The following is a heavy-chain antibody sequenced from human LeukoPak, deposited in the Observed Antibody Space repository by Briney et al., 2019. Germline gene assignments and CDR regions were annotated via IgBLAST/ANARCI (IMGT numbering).Heavy chain of an antibody. CDR1: GGSISSYY. Sequence: SETLSLTCTVSGGSISSYYRSWIRQPPGKGLEWIGYIYYSGSTNYNPSLKSRVTISVDTSKNQFSLKLSSVTAADMAVYYCARDSPSGNYIYPWGQGTLVTVSS. J-gene: IGHJ5*02. CDR2: IYYSGST. V-gene: IGHV4-59*01. CDR3: ARDSPSGNYIYP. D-gene: IGHD1-26*01.